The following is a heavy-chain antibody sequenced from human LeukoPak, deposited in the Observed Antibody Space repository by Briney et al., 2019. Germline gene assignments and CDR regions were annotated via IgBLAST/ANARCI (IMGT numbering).Heavy chain of an antibody. CDR1: GFSFSNTY. Sequence: GGALRLSCAASGFSFSNTYMSWVRHAPGKGLERVSIIYSGGNTYYADSVKGRFTISRDNSKNTLYLQMNRLRPEDTAVYYCARGTVTAPDYWGQGTLVTVSS. J-gene: IGHJ4*02. D-gene: IGHD2-21*02. CDR2: IYSGGNT. CDR3: ARGTVTAPDY. V-gene: IGHV3-53*01.